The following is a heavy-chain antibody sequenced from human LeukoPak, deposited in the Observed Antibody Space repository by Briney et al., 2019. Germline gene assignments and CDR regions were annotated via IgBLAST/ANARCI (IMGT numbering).Heavy chain of an antibody. Sequence: GGSLRLSCAASGFTFSSYAMSWVRQAPGKGLEWVAFIRYDGSNKYYADSVKGRFTISRDNSKNTLYLQMNSLRAEDTAVYYCARTTGAGYSYDVGYWGQGTLVTVSS. CDR3: ARTTGAGYSYDVGY. J-gene: IGHJ4*02. V-gene: IGHV3-30*02. CDR1: GFTFSSYA. D-gene: IGHD5-18*01. CDR2: IRYDGSNK.